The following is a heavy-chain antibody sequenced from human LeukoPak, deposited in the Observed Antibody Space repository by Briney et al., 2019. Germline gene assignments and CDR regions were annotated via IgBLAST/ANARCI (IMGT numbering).Heavy chain of an antibody. CDR1: GFTFSDYY. CDR2: ISSSGSNT. V-gene: IGHV3-11*06. CDR3: ARGMGLQYYYYYGMDV. Sequence: PGGSLRLSCAASGFTFSDYYMSWIRQAPGKGLEWVSFISSSGSNTQYADSVKGRFTISRDNAKNSLYLQMNSLRAEDTAVYYCARGMGLQYYYYYGMDVWGQGTTVTVSS. J-gene: IGHJ6*02.